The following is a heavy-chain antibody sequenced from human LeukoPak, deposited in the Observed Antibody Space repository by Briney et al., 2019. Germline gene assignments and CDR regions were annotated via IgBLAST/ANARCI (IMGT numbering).Heavy chain of an antibody. CDR1: GGSFRGYY. Sequence: SETLSLTCAVYGGSFRGYYWSWIRQPPGKGLEWIGEINHSGSTNYNPSLKSRVNISVDTSKKQISLKLSSVTAADTAVYYCAKVGYCSSTSCLRYSRSWWRVFDYWGQGTLVTVSS. CDR3: AKVGYCSSTSCLRYSRSWWRVFDY. V-gene: IGHV4-34*01. J-gene: IGHJ4*02. D-gene: IGHD2-2*01. CDR2: INHSGST.